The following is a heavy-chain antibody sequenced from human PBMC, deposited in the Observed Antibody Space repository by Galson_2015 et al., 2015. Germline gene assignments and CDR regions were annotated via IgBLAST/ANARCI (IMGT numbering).Heavy chain of an antibody. Sequence: SCKASGYTFTSYGISWVRQAPGQGLEWMGWISAYNGNTNYAQKLQGRVTMTTDTSTSTAYMELRSLRSDDTAVYYCARDRSLIPEEIYYGMDVWGQGTTVTVSS. V-gene: IGHV1-18*04. CDR3: ARDRSLIPEEIYYGMDV. CDR2: ISAYNGNT. D-gene: IGHD1-14*01. CDR1: GYTFTSYG. J-gene: IGHJ6*02.